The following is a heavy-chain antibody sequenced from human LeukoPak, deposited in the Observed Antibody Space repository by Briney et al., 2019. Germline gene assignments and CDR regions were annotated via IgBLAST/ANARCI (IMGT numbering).Heavy chain of an antibody. CDR2: IYHSGST. CDR1: GYSISSGYY. CDR3: AREVDGYNYYFDY. J-gene: IGHJ4*02. D-gene: IGHD5-24*01. Sequence: SETLSLTCTVSGYSISSGYYWGWIRQPPGKGLEWIGSIYHSGSTYYNPSLKSRVTISVDTSKNQFSLKLSSVTAADTAVYYCAREVDGYNYYFDYWGQGTLVTVSS. V-gene: IGHV4-38-2*02.